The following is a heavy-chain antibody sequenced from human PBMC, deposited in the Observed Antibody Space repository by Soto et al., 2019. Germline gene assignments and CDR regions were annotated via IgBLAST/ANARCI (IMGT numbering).Heavy chain of an antibody. CDR3: ARGRRGYSYGPHPVDY. Sequence: GASVKVSCKASGGTFSSYAISWVRQAPGQGLEWMGGIIPIFGTANYAQKFQGRVTITADESTSTAYMELSSLRSEDTAVYYCARGRRGYSYGPHPVDYWGQGTLVTVSS. V-gene: IGHV1-69*13. D-gene: IGHD5-18*01. CDR1: GGTFSSYA. J-gene: IGHJ4*02. CDR2: IIPIFGTA.